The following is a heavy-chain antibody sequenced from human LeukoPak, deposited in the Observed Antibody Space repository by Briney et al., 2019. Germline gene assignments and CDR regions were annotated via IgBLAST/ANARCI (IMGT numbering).Heavy chain of an antibody. J-gene: IGHJ3*02. CDR2: INHSGST. D-gene: IGHD6-13*01. CDR3: ASFQQQDGAFDI. V-gene: IGHV4-34*01. CDR1: GGSFSGYY. Sequence: SETLSLTCAVYGGSFSGYYWSWIRQPPGKGLEWIGEINHSGSTNYNPSLKSRVTISVDTSKNQFSLKLSSVTAADTAVYYCASFQQQDGAFDIWGQGTMVTVSS.